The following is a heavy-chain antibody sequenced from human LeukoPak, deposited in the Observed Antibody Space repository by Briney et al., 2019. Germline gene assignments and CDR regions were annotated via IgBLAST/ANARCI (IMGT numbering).Heavy chain of an antibody. CDR3: AREVDGGGAFDI. CDR1: GFTVSNNY. Sequence: PGGSLRLSCAASGFTVSNNYMSWVRQAPGKGLEWVSVIYSGGTTYYVDSVKGRFAISRDNSKNTLYLQMNSLRAEDTAVYYCAREVDGGGAFDIWGQGTMVTVSS. J-gene: IGHJ3*02. CDR2: IYSGGTT. D-gene: IGHD2-15*01. V-gene: IGHV3-53*01.